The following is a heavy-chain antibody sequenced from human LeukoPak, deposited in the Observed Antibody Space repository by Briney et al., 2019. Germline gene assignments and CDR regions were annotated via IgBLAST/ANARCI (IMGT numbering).Heavy chain of an antibody. J-gene: IGHJ6*03. CDR1: GYTFTSYD. Sequence: ASVKVSCKASGYTFTSYDISWVRQATGQGLEWMGWMNPNSGNTGYAQKFQGRVTITRNTSISTAYMELSSLRSEDTAVYYCARVGTVAKDYYYYYMDVWGKGTTVTVSS. D-gene: IGHD4-17*01. V-gene: IGHV1-8*03. CDR2: MNPNSGNT. CDR3: ARVGTVAKDYYYYYMDV.